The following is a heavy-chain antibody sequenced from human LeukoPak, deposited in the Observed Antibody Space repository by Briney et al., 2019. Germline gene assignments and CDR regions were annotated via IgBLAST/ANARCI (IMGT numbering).Heavy chain of an antibody. Sequence: GGSLRLSCAASGFTFSSYWMSWVRQAPGKGLEWVANIKQDGSEKYYVDSVKGRFTISRDNAKNSLYLQMNSLRAEDTAVYYCARDLRRHIVVVTAIGWFDPWGQGTLVTVSS. D-gene: IGHD2-21*02. J-gene: IGHJ5*02. CDR2: IKQDGSEK. CDR1: GFTFSSYW. CDR3: ARDLRRHIVVVTAIGWFDP. V-gene: IGHV3-7*03.